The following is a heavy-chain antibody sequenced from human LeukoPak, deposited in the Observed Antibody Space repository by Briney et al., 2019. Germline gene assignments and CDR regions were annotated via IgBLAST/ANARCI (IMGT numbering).Heavy chain of an antibody. J-gene: IGHJ3*02. D-gene: IGHD3-9*01. CDR1: GFTFSSYA. Sequence: PGGSLRLSCAASGFTFSSYAMHWVRQAPGKGLEWVAVISYDGSNKYYADSVKGRFTISRDNSKNPLYLQMNSLRAEDTAVYYCARDSEGRYFDWLPSWYDAFDIWGQGTMVTVSS. V-gene: IGHV3-30*04. CDR2: ISYDGSNK. CDR3: ARDSEGRYFDWLPSWYDAFDI.